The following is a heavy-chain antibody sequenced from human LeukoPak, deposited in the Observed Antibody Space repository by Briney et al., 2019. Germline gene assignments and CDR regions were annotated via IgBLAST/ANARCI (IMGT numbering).Heavy chain of an antibody. CDR2: IYYSGST. V-gene: IGHV4-31*03. D-gene: IGHD1-7*01. J-gene: IGHJ4*02. CDR3: VRDRELNY. Sequence: SQTLSLTCTVSGGSISSGGYYWSWIRQHPGKGLEWIGYIYYSGSTYYNPSLKSRATISADTSKNQFSLQLSSVTAADTAVYYCVRDRELNYWGQGTLVTVSS. CDR1: GGSISSGGYY.